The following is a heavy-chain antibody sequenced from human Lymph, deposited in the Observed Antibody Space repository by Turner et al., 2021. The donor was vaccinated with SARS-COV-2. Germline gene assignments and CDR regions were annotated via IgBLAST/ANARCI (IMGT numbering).Heavy chain of an antibody. CDR3: ARDIPTTADYFDY. V-gene: IGHV3-21*01. D-gene: IGHD4-17*01. J-gene: IGHJ4*02. Sequence: EVQLVESGGGLVKPGGSLRLSWAASGFPFSTYSMNWVRQAPGKGLEWISSISSSSSYIYYADLVKGRFTISRDDAKNSLYLQMNSLRAEDTAVYYCARDIPTTADYFDYWGQGTLVTVSS. CDR2: ISSSSSYI. CDR1: GFPFSTYS.